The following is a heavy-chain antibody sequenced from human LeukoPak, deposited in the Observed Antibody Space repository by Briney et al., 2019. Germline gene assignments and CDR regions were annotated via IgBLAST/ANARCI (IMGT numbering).Heavy chain of an antibody. J-gene: IGHJ6*03. V-gene: IGHV3-7*01. D-gene: IGHD2-2*01. CDR3: AKKRAQLLPNYYYYYMDV. CDR1: GFTFSSYW. Sequence: PGGSLRLSCAASGFTFSSYWMSWVRQAPGKGLEWVANIKQDGSEKYYVDSVKGRFTISRDNAKNSLYLQMNSLRAEDTAVYYCAKKRAQLLPNYYYYYMDVWGKGTTVTVSS. CDR2: IKQDGSEK.